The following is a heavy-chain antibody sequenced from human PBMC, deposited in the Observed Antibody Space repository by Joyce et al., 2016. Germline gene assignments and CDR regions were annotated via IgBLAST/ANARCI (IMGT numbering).Heavy chain of an antibody. Sequence: QVQVVQSGAEVKKPGASVQVSCRASGYSFTDYSNHWVRQAPGQGLECRGRINPKSGDTNYAQNFQGRVTMTRDTSSNAAYMELSSLRSDDTAVYYWARGDLLDWGQGTLVTVSS. V-gene: IGHV1-2*06. CDR1: GYSFTDYS. D-gene: IGHD2-8*02. J-gene: IGHJ4*02. CDR2: INPKSGDT. CDR3: ARGDLLD.